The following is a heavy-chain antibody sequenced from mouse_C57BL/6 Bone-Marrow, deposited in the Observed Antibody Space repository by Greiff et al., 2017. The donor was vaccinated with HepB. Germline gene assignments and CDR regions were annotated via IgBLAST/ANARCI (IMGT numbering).Heavy chain of an antibody. CDR3: ARLGYGRAMDY. J-gene: IGHJ4*01. CDR2: IYPRSGNT. Sequence: QVQLQQSGAELARPGASVKLSCKASGFTFTSYGISWVKQRTGQGLEWIGEIYPRSGNTYYNEKFKGKATLTADKSSSTAYMELRSLTSEDSAVYFCARLGYGRAMDYWGQGTSVTVSS. V-gene: IGHV1-81*01. D-gene: IGHD3-1*01. CDR1: GFTFTSYG.